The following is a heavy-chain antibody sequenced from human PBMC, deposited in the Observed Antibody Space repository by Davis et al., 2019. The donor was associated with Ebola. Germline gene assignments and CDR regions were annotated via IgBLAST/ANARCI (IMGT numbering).Heavy chain of an antibody. Sequence: AASVKVSCKASGYTFNSYGLSWVRQAPGQGLEWMGWISAYYGTTNYAQSLQGRVTMTRDTSTSTVYMELSSLRSEDTAVYYCARETYCGGDCYSYYFDYWGQGTLVTVSS. V-gene: IGHV1-18*01. D-gene: IGHD2-21*01. J-gene: IGHJ4*02. CDR2: ISAYYGTT. CDR3: ARETYCGGDCYSYYFDY. CDR1: GYTFNSYG.